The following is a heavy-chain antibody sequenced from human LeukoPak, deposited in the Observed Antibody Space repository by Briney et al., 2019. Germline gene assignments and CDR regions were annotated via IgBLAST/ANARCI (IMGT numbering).Heavy chain of an antibody. V-gene: IGHV4-59*11. CDR2: IYYSGST. D-gene: IGHD5-12*01. J-gene: IGHJ6*03. CDR3: ARAGSGYDYYYYYYMDV. CDR1: GGSISSHY. Sequence: SETLSLTCNASGGSISSHYWSWIRQPPGKGLEWIGYIYYSGSTNYNPSLKSRVTISVDTSKNQFSLKLSSVTAADTAVYYCARAGSGYDYYYYYYMDVWGKGTTVTVSS.